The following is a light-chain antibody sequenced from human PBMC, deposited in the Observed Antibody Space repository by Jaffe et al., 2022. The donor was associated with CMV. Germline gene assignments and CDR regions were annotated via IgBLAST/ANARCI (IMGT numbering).Light chain of an antibody. J-gene: IGLJ2*01. V-gene: IGLV3-19*01. CDR1: ILRNFY. CDR3: NSRDWSGSHLV. CDR2: GKN. Sequence: SSELTQDPAVSVALGQTVRITCQGDILRNFYASWYQQRPGQAPLLVLYGKNERPSGIPDRISGSRSGNTASLTITGVQAEDEADYYCNSRDWSGSHLVFGGGTRLTVL.